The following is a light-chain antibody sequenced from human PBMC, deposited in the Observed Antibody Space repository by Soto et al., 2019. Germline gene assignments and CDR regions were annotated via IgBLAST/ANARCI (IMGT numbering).Light chain of an antibody. CDR3: QQYGSSPPKYT. CDR1: QSVSSTS. J-gene: IGKJ2*01. CDR2: GAS. Sequence: EIVLTQSPGTLSLSPGERATLSCRASQSVSSTSLAWYQQKPGQAPRLLIYGASSRATGIPDRFSGSGSGTDVSLTISRLEPEDFAVYYCQQYGSSPPKYTFGQGTKLEIK. V-gene: IGKV3-20*01.